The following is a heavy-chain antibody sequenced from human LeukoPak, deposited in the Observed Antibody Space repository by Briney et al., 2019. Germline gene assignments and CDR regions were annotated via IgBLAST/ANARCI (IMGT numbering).Heavy chain of an antibody. Sequence: GGSLRLSCAASGFTFSSYSMNWVRQAPGKGLEWVSSISSNSSYIYYADSVKGRFTISRDNAKNSLYLQMNSLRAEDTAVYYCARDKGIYDFWSGYYWYWGQGTLVTVSS. CDR3: ARDKGIYDFWSGYYWY. V-gene: IGHV3-21*01. D-gene: IGHD3-3*01. CDR1: GFTFSSYS. CDR2: ISSNSSYI. J-gene: IGHJ4*02.